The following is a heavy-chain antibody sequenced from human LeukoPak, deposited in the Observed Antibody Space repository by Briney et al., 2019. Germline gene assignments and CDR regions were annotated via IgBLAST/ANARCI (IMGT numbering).Heavy chain of an antibody. CDR2: MYSRGDT. V-gene: IGHV3-53*01. Sequence: PGVSLRLFCAASGFTVSDNYMSWVRHAPGKGLEEVSVMYSRGDTYYANSVKGRFTFSRDISKNTLYLQMNGLRVEDTAMYYCARDAPQVPAAGVLASWGQGTRVIVSS. D-gene: IGHD6-13*01. CDR1: GFTVSDNY. CDR3: ARDAPQVPAAGVLAS. J-gene: IGHJ5*02.